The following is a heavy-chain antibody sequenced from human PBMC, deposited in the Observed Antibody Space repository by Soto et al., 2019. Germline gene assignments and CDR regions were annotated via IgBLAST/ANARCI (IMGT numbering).Heavy chain of an antibody. D-gene: IGHD1-20*01. CDR3: AAEYNWNLGHY. Sequence: ASVKVSCKASGYTFTSYGISWVRQAPGQGLEWMGWISAYNGNTNYAQKLQGRVTITRDTSTSTAYMEMSSLRSEDTAVYYCAAEYNWNLGHYWGQGTLVTVSS. CDR2: ISAYNGNT. V-gene: IGHV1-18*01. CDR1: GYTFTSYG. J-gene: IGHJ4*02.